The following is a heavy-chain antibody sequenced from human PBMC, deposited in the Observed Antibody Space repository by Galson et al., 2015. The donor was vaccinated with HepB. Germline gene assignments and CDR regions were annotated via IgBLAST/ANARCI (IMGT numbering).Heavy chain of an antibody. Sequence: SLRLSCAASGFTVSSNYMSWVRQAPGKGLEWVSVIYSGGSTYYADSVKGRFTISRDNSKNTLYLQMNSLRAEDTAVYYCARESPRGSGSYSAYWGQGTLVTVSS. V-gene: IGHV3-66*01. J-gene: IGHJ4*02. CDR3: ARESPRGSGSYSAY. CDR1: GFTVSSNY. D-gene: IGHD3-10*01. CDR2: IYSGGST.